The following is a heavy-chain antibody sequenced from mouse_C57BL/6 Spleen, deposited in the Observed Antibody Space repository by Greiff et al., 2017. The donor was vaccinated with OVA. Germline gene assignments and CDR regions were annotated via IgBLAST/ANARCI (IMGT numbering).Heavy chain of an antibody. Sequence: QVQLKQSGAELVKPGASVKMSCKASGYTFTSYWITWVKQRPGQGLEWIGDIYPGSGSTNYNEKFKSKATLTVDTSSSTAYMQLSSLTSEDSAVYYCARPLSGNFDYWGQGTTLTVSS. CDR1: GYTFTSYW. D-gene: IGHD3-1*01. V-gene: IGHV1-55*01. CDR2: IYPGSGST. CDR3: ARPLSGNFDY. J-gene: IGHJ2*01.